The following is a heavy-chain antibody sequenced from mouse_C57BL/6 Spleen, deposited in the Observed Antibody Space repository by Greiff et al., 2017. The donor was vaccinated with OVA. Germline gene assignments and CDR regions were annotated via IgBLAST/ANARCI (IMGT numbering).Heavy chain of an antibody. J-gene: IGHJ2*01. V-gene: IGHV1-22*01. CDR1: GYTFTDYN. CDR2: INPNNGGT. Sequence: EVQLQQSGPELVKPGASVKMSCKASGYTFTDYNMHWVKQSHGKSLEWIGYINPNNGGTSYNQKFKGKATLTVNKSSSTAYMELRSLTSEDSAVYYCASAGITTEADYDYWGQGTTVTVSS. D-gene: IGHD1-1*01. CDR3: ASAGITTEADYDY.